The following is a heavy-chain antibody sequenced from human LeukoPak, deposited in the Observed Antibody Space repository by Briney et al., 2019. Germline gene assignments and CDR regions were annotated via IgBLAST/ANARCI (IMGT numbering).Heavy chain of an antibody. J-gene: IGHJ5*02. V-gene: IGHV4-4*02. Sequence: SETLSLTCAVSGASISSSNSWSWVRQPPGKGLDWIGEIYHSGSTNYNPSLKSRVTISVDKSKNHFSLKLSSVTAADTAVYYCARDYGYSYGYGFDPWGQGTLVPVSS. CDR2: IYHSGST. CDR3: ARDYGYSYGYGFDP. CDR1: GASISSSNS. D-gene: IGHD5-18*01.